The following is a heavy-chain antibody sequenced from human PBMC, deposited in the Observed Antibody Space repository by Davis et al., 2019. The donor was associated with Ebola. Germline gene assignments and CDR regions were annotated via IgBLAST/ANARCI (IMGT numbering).Heavy chain of an antibody. D-gene: IGHD4-17*01. J-gene: IGHJ4*02. CDR3: ARDPTVTPLDY. V-gene: IGHV1-18*01. CDR2: ISAYNGNT. Sequence: AASVKVSCKASGYTFTSYGISWVRQAPGQGLEWMGWISAYNGNTNYAQKLQGRVTMTTDTSTSTAYMELGSLRSDDTAVYYCARDPTVTPLDYWGQGTLVTVSS. CDR1: GYTFTSYG.